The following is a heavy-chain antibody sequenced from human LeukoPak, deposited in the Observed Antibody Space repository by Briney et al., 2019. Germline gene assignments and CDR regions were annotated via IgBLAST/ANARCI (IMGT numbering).Heavy chain of an antibody. V-gene: IGHV6-1*01. CDR2: TYYRSKWYD. Sequence: SRTLSLTCAISGASVSSNGAAWNWIRQSPLRGLEWLGRTYYRSKWYDDYAVSVKGRITINADTSKNQFSLQLSSVTPEDTAVYYCTSGTGTFDYWGQGTLVTVSS. CDR1: GASVSSNGAA. D-gene: IGHD7-27*01. J-gene: IGHJ4*02. CDR3: TSGTGTFDY.